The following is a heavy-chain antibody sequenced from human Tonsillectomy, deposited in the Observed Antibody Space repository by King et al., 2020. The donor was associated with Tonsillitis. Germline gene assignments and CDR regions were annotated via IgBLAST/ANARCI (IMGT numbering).Heavy chain of an antibody. CDR2: ISGRGGST. Sequence: VQLVESGGGLVQPGGSLRLSCAASGFTFSSYAMSWVRQAPGKGLEWVSAISGRGGSTYYADSVKGRFTISRDNSKNTLYLQMNSLRAEDTAVYYCAKDAPYYYDSMDAVDIWGQGTMVTVSS. D-gene: IGHD3-22*01. J-gene: IGHJ3*02. CDR3: AKDAPYYYDSMDAVDI. V-gene: IGHV3-23*04. CDR1: GFTFSSYA.